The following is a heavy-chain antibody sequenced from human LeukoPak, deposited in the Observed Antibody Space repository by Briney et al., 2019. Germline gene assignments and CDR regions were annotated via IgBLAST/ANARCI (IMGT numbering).Heavy chain of an antibody. V-gene: IGHV3-21*01. D-gene: IGHD5-18*01. CDR3: ARDDRYSYGYSQSGHFDY. J-gene: IGHJ4*02. CDR2: IGSTSNYI. CDR1: GFTFSSYS. Sequence: GGSLRLSCAASGFTFSSYSMNWVRQAPGKGLEWVSSIGSTSNYIYYADSVKGRFTISRDNAKTSLYLQMNSLRAEDTAVYYCARDDRYSYGYSQSGHFDYWGQGILVTVSS.